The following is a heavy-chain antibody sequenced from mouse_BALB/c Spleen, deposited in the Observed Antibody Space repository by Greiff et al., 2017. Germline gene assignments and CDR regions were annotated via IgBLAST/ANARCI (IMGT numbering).Heavy chain of an antibody. CDR1: GYTFSSYW. V-gene: IGHV1-9*01. CDR2: ILPGSGST. CDR3: ARSSYYGNYDFDY. D-gene: IGHD2-10*01. Sequence: QVQLKESGAELMKPGASVKISCKATGYTFSSYWIEWVKQRPGHGLEWIGEILPGSGSTNYNEKFKGKATFTADTSSNTAYMQLSSLTSEDSAVYYCARSSYYGNYDFDYWGQGTTLTVSS. J-gene: IGHJ2*01.